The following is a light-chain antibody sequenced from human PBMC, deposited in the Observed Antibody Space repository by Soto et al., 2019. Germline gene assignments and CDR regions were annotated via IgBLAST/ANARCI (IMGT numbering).Light chain of an antibody. V-gene: IGLV2-23*02. CDR1: SSDVGTYNL. J-gene: IGLJ2*01. CDR3: CSYAGSHSFVV. Sequence: QSVLTQPASVSGSPGQSITISCTGTSSDVGTYNLVTWFQQYPGKAPKVIIYEVNERPSGVSTRFSGSKSGNTASLTISGLQIEDEADYYCCSYAGSHSFVVFGGGTKLTVL. CDR2: EVN.